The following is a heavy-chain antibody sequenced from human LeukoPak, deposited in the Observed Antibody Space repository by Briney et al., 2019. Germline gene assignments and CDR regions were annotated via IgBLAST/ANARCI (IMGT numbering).Heavy chain of an antibody. Sequence: SETLSLTCAVYGGSFSGYYWNWIRQPPGKGLEWIGYISNSGSTSYNPSLKSRVTISVDTSKNQFSLRLSSVTAADTAVYYCARRNTFDLWGQGTMVTVSS. CDR2: ISNSGST. CDR1: GGSFSGYY. D-gene: IGHD2/OR15-2a*01. V-gene: IGHV4-59*08. CDR3: ARRNTFDL. J-gene: IGHJ3*01.